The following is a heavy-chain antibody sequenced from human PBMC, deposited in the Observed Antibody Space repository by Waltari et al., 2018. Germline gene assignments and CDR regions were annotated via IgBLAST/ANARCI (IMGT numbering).Heavy chain of an antibody. CDR1: GFTFSSYG. V-gene: IGHV3-33*01. CDR3: ARGLLMNPVLIDF. Sequence: QVQLVESGGDVVQPGRSLRLSCAASGFTFSSYGMHWVRQAPGKWLAWVTVIWYDGNNKYYADSVKGRFTISRDNSKSTLYLQMDSLTAEDTAVYYCARGLLMNPVLIDFWGQGTLVTVSS. D-gene: IGHD3-16*01. J-gene: IGHJ4*02. CDR2: IWYDGNNK.